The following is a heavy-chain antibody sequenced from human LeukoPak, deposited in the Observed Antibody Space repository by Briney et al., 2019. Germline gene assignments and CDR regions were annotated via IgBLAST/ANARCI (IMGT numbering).Heavy chain of an antibody. D-gene: IGHD3-9*01. CDR1: GGSISSYY. CDR2: IYYSGST. Sequence: KPSETLSLTCTVSGGSISSYYWSWIRQPPGKGLEWIGYIYYSGSTNYNPSLKSRVTISVDTSKNQFSLKLSSVTAADTAVYYCARLDYDILPRQLLWKSWGQGTLVTVSS. J-gene: IGHJ5*02. V-gene: IGHV4-59*12. CDR3: ARLDYDILPRQLLWKS.